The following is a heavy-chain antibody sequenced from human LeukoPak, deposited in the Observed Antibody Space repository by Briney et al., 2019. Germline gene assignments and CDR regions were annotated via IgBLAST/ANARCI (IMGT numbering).Heavy chain of an antibody. CDR3: ARATMIVVVATRCYFDY. CDR1: GYTFTSYD. Sequence: ASVKVSCKASGYTFTSYDINWVRQATGQGLEWMGWINPNSGGTNYAQKFQGRVTMTRDTSISTAYMELSRLRSDDTAVYYCARATMIVVVATRCYFDYWGQGTLVTVSS. V-gene: IGHV1-2*02. CDR2: INPNSGGT. D-gene: IGHD3-22*01. J-gene: IGHJ4*02.